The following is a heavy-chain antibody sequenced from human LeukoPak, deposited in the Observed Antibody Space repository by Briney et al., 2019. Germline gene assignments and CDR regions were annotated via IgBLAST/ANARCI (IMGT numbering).Heavy chain of an antibody. J-gene: IGHJ6*03. V-gene: IGHV1-2*02. Sequence: ASVKVSCKASGYTFTGYYMHWVRQAPGQGREWMGWINPNSGGTNYAQKFQGRVTMTRDTSISTAYMELSRLRSDDTAVYYCARRVSIAAAGKAPYYYYMDVWGKGTTVTVSS. D-gene: IGHD6-13*01. CDR3: ARRVSIAAAGKAPYYYYMDV. CDR2: INPNSGGT. CDR1: GYTFTGYY.